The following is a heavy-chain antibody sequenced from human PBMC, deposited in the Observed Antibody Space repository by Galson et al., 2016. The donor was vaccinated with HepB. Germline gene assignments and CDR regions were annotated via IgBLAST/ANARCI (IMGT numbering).Heavy chain of an antibody. Sequence: SLRLSCAASSGFPFSSYGLHWVRQAPGTALEWVAVISYVGTNIFYADSVKGRFTIPRDNSKNTLYLQMNSLGREDTAVYYCAKDPRRILGGTVVGDYYNYYMDVWGKGTTVIVSS. J-gene: IGHJ6*03. CDR3: AKDPRRILGGTVVGDYYNYYMDV. CDR1: GFPFSSYG. D-gene: IGHD1-26*01. V-gene: IGHV3-30*18. CDR2: ISYVGTNI.